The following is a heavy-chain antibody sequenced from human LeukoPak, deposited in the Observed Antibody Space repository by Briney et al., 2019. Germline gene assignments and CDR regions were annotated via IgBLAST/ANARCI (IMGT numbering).Heavy chain of an antibody. CDR2: ISSGSSFL. J-gene: IGHJ6*02. Sequence: GGSLRLSCAASGFTFSSYNMNWVRQAPGKGLEWVSSISSGSSFLYYADSVKGRFTMSRDNAKNSLYLQMNSLRADDTAVYYCARGHYGLDVWGQGTTVTVSS. V-gene: IGHV3-21*01. CDR1: GFTFSSYN. CDR3: ARGHYGLDV.